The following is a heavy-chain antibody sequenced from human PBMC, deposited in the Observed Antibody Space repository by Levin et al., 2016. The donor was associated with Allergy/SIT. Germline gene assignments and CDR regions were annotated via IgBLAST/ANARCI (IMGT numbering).Heavy chain of an antibody. CDR1: GFTFSSYE. CDR2: ISSSGSTI. V-gene: IGHV3-48*03. CDR3: ARESLTLLWFGEAPDY. D-gene: IGHD3-10*01. Sequence: GESLKISCAASGFTFSSYEMNWVRQAPGKGLEWVSYISSSGSTIYYADSVKGRFTISRDNAKNSLYLQMNSLRAEDTAVYYCARESLTLLWFGEAPDYWGQGTLVTVSS. J-gene: IGHJ4*02.